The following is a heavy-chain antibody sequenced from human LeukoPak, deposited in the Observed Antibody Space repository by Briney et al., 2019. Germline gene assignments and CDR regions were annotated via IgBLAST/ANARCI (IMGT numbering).Heavy chain of an antibody. D-gene: IGHD1-26*01. CDR3: ATGRTKWDLLNY. J-gene: IGHJ4*02. CDR1: GYTLTELS. V-gene: IGHV1-24*01. CDR2: LDPEDGEM. Sequence: ASVKVSCKVSGYTLTELSLHWVRQAPGKGVEWMGGLDPEDGEMIYSQKFQGRVTMTEDTSTDIAYMEMSSLRSEDTAVYYCATGRTKWDLLNYWGQGTLVTVSS.